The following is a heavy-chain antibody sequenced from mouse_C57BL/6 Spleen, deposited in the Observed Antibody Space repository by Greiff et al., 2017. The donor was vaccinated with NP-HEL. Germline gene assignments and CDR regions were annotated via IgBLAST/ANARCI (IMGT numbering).Heavy chain of an antibody. D-gene: IGHD2-13*01. Sequence: QVQLQQSGAELVKPGASVKVSCKASGYTFTSYWMHWVKQRPGQGLEWIGRIHPSDSDTNYNQKFKGKATLTVDKSSSTAYMQLSSLTSEDSAVYYCAIREDYGEDAMDYWGQGTSVTVSS. CDR1: GYTFTSYW. J-gene: IGHJ4*01. V-gene: IGHV1-74*01. CDR3: AIREDYGEDAMDY. CDR2: IHPSDSDT.